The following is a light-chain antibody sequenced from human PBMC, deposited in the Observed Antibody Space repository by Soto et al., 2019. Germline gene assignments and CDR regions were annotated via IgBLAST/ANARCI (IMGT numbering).Light chain of an antibody. J-gene: IGKJ1*01. V-gene: IGKV3-20*01. CDR3: QQYGSSRT. CDR1: QSLSNNIY. CDR2: GAS. Sequence: ETVLTQSPCTLSLSPTEGATLSCRASQSLSNNIYLAWYQQKPGQAPRLLIYGASSRATGIPDRFSGSGSGTDFTLTISRLEPEDFAVYYCQQYGSSRTFGQGTKVDI.